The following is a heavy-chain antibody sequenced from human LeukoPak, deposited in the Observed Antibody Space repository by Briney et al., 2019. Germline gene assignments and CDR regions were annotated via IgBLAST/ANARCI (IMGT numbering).Heavy chain of an antibody. V-gene: IGHV4-34*01. D-gene: IGHD3-10*01. CDR3: ARGRPCYGSGKNNWFDP. J-gene: IGHJ5*02. CDR1: GGSFSGYY. CDR2: INHSGST. Sequence: KASETLSLTCAVYGGSFSGYYWSWIRQPPGKGLEWIGEINHSGSTNYNPSLKSRVTISVDTSKNQFSLKLSSVTAADTAVYYCARGRPCYGSGKNNWFDPWSQGTLVTVSS.